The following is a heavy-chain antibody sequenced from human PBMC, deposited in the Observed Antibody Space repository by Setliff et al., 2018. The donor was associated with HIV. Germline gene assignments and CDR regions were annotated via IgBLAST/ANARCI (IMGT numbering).Heavy chain of an antibody. V-gene: IGHV7-4-1*02. CDR3: ASVGPRYSSGWCPAY. J-gene: IGHJ4*02. Sequence: ASVKVSCKASGYTFTSYAMNWVRQAPGQGLEWMGWINTKTGNPTYAQDFTGRFVFSLDTSVSTAYLQISSLKAEDTAVYYCASVGPRYSSGWCPAYWGQGTLVTVS. CDR1: GYTFTSYA. CDR2: INTKTGNP. D-gene: IGHD6-19*01.